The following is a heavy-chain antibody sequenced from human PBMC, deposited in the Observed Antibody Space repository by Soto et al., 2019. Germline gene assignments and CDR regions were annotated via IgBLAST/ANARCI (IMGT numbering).Heavy chain of an antibody. D-gene: IGHD3-22*01. CDR3: AKSSGRYDSTGDYGEVDYGMVV. CDR1: GFSFNTSA. J-gene: IGHJ6*01. Sequence: EVQLLESGGGLVQPGGSLRLSCAASGFSFNTSAMTLVRQAPGPGLEWVSAISGSGGRTYYAESVKGRFTISRDNYKKTLNLQMNSLRAGDTAVYYCAKSSGRYDSTGDYGEVDYGMVVWGQGTTGTVSS. V-gene: IGHV3-23*01. CDR2: ISGSGGRT.